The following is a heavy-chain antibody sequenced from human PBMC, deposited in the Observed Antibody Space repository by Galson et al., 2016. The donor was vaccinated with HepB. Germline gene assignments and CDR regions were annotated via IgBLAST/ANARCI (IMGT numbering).Heavy chain of an antibody. Sequence: ETLSLTCAVYGGSLRHYYWTWIRQAPGKGLEWIGEVDDSGSATYSPTLRSRASMSVDTAKNQFFLRLMSVTAADTVFYWCVIGRGYNDDFTGRLHYYGMDVGGQGTAVRVTS. CDR1: GGSLRHYY. CDR2: VDDSGSA. V-gene: IGHV4-34*01. CDR3: VIGRGYNDDFTGRLHYYGMDV. D-gene: IGHD1-1*01. J-gene: IGHJ6*02.